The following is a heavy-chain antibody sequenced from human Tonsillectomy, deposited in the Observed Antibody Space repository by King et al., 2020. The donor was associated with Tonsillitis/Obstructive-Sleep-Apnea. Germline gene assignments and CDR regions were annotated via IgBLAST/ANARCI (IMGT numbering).Heavy chain of an antibody. V-gene: IGHV3-11*01. D-gene: IGHD6-6*01. CDR3: TRVNRLAGRPLTHYYYYSIDV. Sequence: HVQLVESGGGLVKPGGSLRLSCAASGFTFSDYYMSWIRQAPGKGLEWVSKISSSGTTIYYGDSVKGRITISRDNAKNSLYLQINSLRADDTAVYYCTRVNRLAGRPLTHYYYYSIDVWGKGTTVTVSS. CDR2: ISSSGTTI. J-gene: IGHJ6*03. CDR1: GFTFSDYY.